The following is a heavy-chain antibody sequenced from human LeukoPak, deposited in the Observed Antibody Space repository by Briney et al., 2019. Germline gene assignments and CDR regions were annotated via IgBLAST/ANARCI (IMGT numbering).Heavy chain of an antibody. Sequence: GGSLRLPCAASGFTFSDYYMSWIRQAPGKGLEWVSYISSSGSTIYYADSVKGRFTISRDNAKNSLYLQMNNLRAEDTAVYYCARVPYSSGWYVGYWGQGTLVTVSS. V-gene: IGHV3-11*01. J-gene: IGHJ4*02. CDR2: ISSSGSTI. CDR1: GFTFSDYY. CDR3: ARVPYSSGWYVGY. D-gene: IGHD6-19*01.